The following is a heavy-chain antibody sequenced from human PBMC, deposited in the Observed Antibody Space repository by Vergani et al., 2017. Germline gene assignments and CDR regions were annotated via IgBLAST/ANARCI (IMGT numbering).Heavy chain of an antibody. J-gene: IGHJ4*02. V-gene: IGHV4-34*01. D-gene: IGHD2-2*02. Sequence: QVQLQQWGAGLLKPSETLSLTCAVYGGSFSGYYWSWIRQPPGKGLEWIGEINHSGSTNYNPSLKSRVTISVDTSKNQFSLKLSSVTAADPAVYYCARGAQYCSSTSCYTSPFDYWGQGTLVTVSS. CDR3: ARGAQYCSSTSCYTSPFDY. CDR2: INHSGST. CDR1: GGSFSGYY.